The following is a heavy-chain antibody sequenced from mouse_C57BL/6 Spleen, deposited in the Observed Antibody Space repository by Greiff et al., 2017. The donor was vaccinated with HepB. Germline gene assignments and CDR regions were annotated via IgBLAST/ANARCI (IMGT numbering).Heavy chain of an antibody. D-gene: IGHD1-1*01. Sequence: EVQRVESGGGLVKPGGSLKLSCAASGFTFSDYGMHWVRQAPEKGLEWVAYISSGSSTIYYADTVKGRFTISRDNAKNTLFLQMTSLRSEDTAMYYFASVFTTPSATGAMDYWGQGTSVTVSS. CDR2: ISSGSSTI. CDR3: ASVFTTPSATGAMDY. V-gene: IGHV5-17*01. J-gene: IGHJ4*01. CDR1: GFTFSDYG.